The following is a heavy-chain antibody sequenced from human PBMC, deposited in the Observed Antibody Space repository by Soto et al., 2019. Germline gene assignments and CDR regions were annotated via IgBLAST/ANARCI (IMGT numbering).Heavy chain of an antibody. Sequence: SETLSLTCTVSGGSISSGDYYWSWIRQPPGKGLEWIGYIYYSGSTYYNPSLKSRVTISVDTSKNQFSLKLSSVTAADTAVYYCARGALYYDFWSGYGRGGGMDVWGQGTTGTVSS. CDR2: IYYSGST. V-gene: IGHV4-30-4*01. CDR1: GGSISSGDYY. CDR3: ARGALYYDFWSGYGRGGGMDV. J-gene: IGHJ6*02. D-gene: IGHD3-3*01.